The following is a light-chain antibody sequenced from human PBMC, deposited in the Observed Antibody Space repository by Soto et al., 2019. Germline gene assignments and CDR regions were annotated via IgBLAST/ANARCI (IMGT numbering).Light chain of an antibody. Sequence: DIQMTQSPSTLSASVGDRVTITCRASQSIRNWLAWYQQKPGRAPKLLIYKTSSLESGVPSRFSGSGSGTDFTLTISSLQPDDFAAYYCHQYLYSPWTFGQGTKVEIK. J-gene: IGKJ1*01. V-gene: IGKV1-5*03. CDR2: KTS. CDR1: QSIRNW. CDR3: HQYLYSPWT.